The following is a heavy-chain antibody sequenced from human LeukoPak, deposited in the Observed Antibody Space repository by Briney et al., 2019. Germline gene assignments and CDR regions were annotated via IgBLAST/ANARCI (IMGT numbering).Heavy chain of an antibody. V-gene: IGHV1-3*03. Sequence: ASVKVSCKASGYTFTSYTIHWVRQAPGQRLEWMGWINSGNGHTKYPQDFQGRVTITRDTSATTAYMELSSLRSEDMAVYYCTRGARFRSYGSGTYYTSLPFDPWGQGTLVTVSS. CDR1: GYTFTSYT. D-gene: IGHD3-10*01. CDR2: INSGNGHT. J-gene: IGHJ5*02. CDR3: TRGARFRSYGSGTYYTSLPFDP.